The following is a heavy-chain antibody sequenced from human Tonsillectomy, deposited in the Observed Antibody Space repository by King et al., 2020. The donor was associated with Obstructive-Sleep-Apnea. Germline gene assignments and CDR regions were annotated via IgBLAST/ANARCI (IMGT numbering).Heavy chain of an antibody. J-gene: IGHJ6*02. Sequence: QLVQSGAEVKKPGASVKVSCKASGYTFTGYYIHWVRQAPGQGRQAPGQGLEWMGRINPNSGGTNFAQKFQDRVTMTRDTSISTAYMELSRLRSDDTAVYYGARIGYIIDYSFLDVWGQGTTVTVS. V-gene: IGHV1-2*02. CDR3: ARIGYIIDYSFLDV. CDR1: GYTFTGYY. CDR2: INPNSGGT. D-gene: IGHD5-24*01.